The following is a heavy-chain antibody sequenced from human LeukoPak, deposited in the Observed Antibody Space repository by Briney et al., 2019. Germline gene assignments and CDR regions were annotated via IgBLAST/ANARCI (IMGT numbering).Heavy chain of an antibody. J-gene: IGHJ4*02. CDR3: ARAGENVPGGMDY. Sequence: SETLSLTCTVSGGSISSYYWSWIRQPPGKGLEWIGYISYIGNTNYNPSLKSRVTISVDTSKNQFSLKLTSVTAADTAVYYCARAGENVPGGMDYWGQGTLVTVSS. CDR2: ISYIGNT. D-gene: IGHD2-2*01. V-gene: IGHV4-59*01. CDR1: GGSISSYY.